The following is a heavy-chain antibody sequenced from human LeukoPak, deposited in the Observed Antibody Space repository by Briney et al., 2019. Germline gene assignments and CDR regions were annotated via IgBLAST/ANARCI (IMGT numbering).Heavy chain of an antibody. D-gene: IGHD6-19*01. CDR2: IYYSGST. J-gene: IGHJ4*02. V-gene: IGHV4-39*01. CDR1: GGSISSGSYY. CDR3: ARPSREGSGWYDFDY. Sequence: SETLSLTCTVSGGSISSGSYYWGWIRQPPGKGLEWIGSIYYSGSTYQNPSLKSRVTISVDTSKNQFSLKLSSVTAADTAVYYCARPSREGSGWYDFDYCGQGTLVTVSS.